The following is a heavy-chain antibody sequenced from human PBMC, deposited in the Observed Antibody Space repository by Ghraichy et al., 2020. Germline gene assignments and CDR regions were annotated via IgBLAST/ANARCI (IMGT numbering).Heavy chain of an antibody. CDR1: GGSVSSGSFH. CDR3: ARLQSMTTVTGNYYYGLDV. J-gene: IGHJ6*02. Sequence: SETLSLTCTVSGGSVSSGSFHWSWIRQSPGKGLEWLGYIHYSGSTNYNPSLRSRVTISVDTSKNQFSLQVRSVTAADTAAYYCARLQSMTTVTGNYYYGLDVWGQGTTVTVSS. D-gene: IGHD4-17*01. V-gene: IGHV4-61*01. CDR2: IHYSGST.